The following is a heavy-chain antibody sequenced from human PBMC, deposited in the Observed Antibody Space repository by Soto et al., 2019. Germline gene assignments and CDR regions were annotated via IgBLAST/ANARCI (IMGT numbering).Heavy chain of an antibody. V-gene: IGHV5-51*01. Sequence: PGESLKISCTTSGYNFSTYWIGWVRQMPGKGLEWMGIIYPADSDSKYSPSFQGQVTISADKSIITAYLQWSSLKASDTAMYYCARLKAGAIDVWGQGTTVTVSS. CDR1: GYNFSTYW. D-gene: IGHD6-25*01. CDR2: IYPADSDS. J-gene: IGHJ6*02. CDR3: ARLKAGAIDV.